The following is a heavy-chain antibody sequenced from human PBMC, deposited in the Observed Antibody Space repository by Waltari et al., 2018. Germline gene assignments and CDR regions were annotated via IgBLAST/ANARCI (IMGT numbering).Heavy chain of an antibody. CDR1: GGSFSGYY. CDR2: INHCGST. CDR3: ARTSSIAARHRYYYGMDV. D-gene: IGHD6-6*01. Sequence: QVQLQQWGAGLLKPSETLSLTCAVYGGSFSGYYWSWIRQPPGKGREWSGEINHCGSTNHHPSLKSRVTISVDTSKNQFSRKLSSVTAADTAVYYCARTSSIAARHRYYYGMDVWGQGTTVTVSS. V-gene: IGHV4-34*01. J-gene: IGHJ6*02.